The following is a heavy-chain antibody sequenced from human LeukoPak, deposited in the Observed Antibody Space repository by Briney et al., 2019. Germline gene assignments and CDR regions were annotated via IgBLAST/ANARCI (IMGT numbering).Heavy chain of an antibody. J-gene: IGHJ6*02. CDR3: ARGGYSYGYYYYGMDV. CDR2: IYYSGST. CDR1: GGSISSSSYY. D-gene: IGHD5-18*01. V-gene: IGHV4-39*07. Sequence: SETLSLTCTVSGGSISSSSYYWGWIRQPPGKGLEWIGSIYYSGSTYYNPSLKSRVTISVDTSKNQFSLKLSSVTAADTAVYYCARGGYSYGYYYYGMDVWGQGTTVTVSS.